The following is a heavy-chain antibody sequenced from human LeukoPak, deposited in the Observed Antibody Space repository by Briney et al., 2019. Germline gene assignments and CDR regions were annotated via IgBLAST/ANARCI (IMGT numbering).Heavy chain of an antibody. CDR3: AADNSGYGDFDY. J-gene: IGHJ4*02. CDR2: IYSDGST. CDR1: GLTVSRNY. V-gene: IGHV3-53*01. Sequence: GGSLRLSCAASGLTVSRNYMTWVRQAPGKGLEWASVIYSDGSTYYADSVKGRFTISRDNSKNTLYLQMNSLRAEDTAVYYCAADNSGYGDFDYWGQGTLVTVSS. D-gene: IGHD5-12*01.